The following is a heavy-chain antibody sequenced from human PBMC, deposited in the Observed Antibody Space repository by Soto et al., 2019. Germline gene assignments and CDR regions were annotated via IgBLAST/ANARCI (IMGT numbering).Heavy chain of an antibody. V-gene: IGHV1-69*13. D-gene: IGHD5-12*01. CDR3: AREASGYDF. Sequence: ASVKVSCKASGGTFSSFGISWVRQAPGQGLEWMGGIIPVFGRPNYAQRFRGRLTITADESTNTSYMELIDLTSEDTAVHYCAREASGYDFWGQGTQVTVSS. J-gene: IGHJ1*01. CDR2: IIPVFGRP. CDR1: GGTFSSFG.